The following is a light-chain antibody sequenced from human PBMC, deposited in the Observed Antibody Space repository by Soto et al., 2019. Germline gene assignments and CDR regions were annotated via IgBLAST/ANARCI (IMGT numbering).Light chain of an antibody. Sequence: EIVLTQSPGSLSLSPGERATLSCRASQSVSSSYLAWYKQRPGQAPRLLIFGASYRATGIPDRFSGSGSGKDFTPTISRLAPKYFAAYYSQHFSSSPPELTFGPGTKVDSK. CDR2: GAS. CDR3: QHFSSSPPELT. V-gene: IGKV3-20*01. J-gene: IGKJ3*01. CDR1: QSVSSSY.